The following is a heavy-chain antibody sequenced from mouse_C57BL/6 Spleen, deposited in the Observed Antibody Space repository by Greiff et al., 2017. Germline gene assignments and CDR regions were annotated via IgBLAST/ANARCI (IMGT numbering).Heavy chain of an antibody. D-gene: IGHD5-5*01. CDR3: ARTHYLYAMDY. V-gene: IGHV1-69*01. Sequence: QVQLQQPGAELVMPGASVKLSCKASGYTFTSYWMHWVKQRPGQGLEWIGEIDPSDSYTNYNQKFKGKSTLTVDKSSSTAYMQLSSLTSEDSAVLYCARTHYLYAMDYWGQGTSVTVSS. CDR1: GYTFTSYW. J-gene: IGHJ4*01. CDR2: IDPSDSYT.